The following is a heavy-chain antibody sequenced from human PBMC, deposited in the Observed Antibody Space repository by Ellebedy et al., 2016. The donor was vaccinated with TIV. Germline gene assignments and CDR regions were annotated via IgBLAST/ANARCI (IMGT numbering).Heavy chain of an antibody. Sequence: GGSLRLSXAASGFTFSSYGMHWVRQAPGKGLEWVAVISYDGSNKYYADSVKGRFTISRDNSKNTLYLQMNSLRAEDTAVYYCAKEEDSSSWYGYWGQGTLVTVSS. CDR2: ISYDGSNK. V-gene: IGHV3-30*18. J-gene: IGHJ4*02. D-gene: IGHD6-13*01. CDR1: GFTFSSYG. CDR3: AKEEDSSSWYGY.